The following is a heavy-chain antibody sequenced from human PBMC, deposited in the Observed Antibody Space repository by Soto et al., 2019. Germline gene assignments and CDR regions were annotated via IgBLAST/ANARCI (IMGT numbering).Heavy chain of an antibody. CDR1: GFTFSSYA. V-gene: IGHV3-23*01. CDR2: ISGSGGST. Sequence: EVQLLESGGGLVQPGGSLRLSCAASGFTFSSYAMSWVRQAPGKGLEWVSAISGSGGSTYYADSVKGRFTISRDNSKNTLYLQMNSLGAEDTALFYCARIIGLPSSLPWDYCGQGTLVTVSS. D-gene: IGHD2-15*01. CDR3: ARIIGLPSSLPWDY. J-gene: IGHJ4*02.